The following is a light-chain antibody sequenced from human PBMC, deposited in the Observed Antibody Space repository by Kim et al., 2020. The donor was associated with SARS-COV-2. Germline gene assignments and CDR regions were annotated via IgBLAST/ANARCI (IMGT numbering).Light chain of an antibody. Sequence: IQLTQSPSSLSASVGDTVTITCRASQGIYTYLAWYQQEPGKAPKLLIYEVSTLRGGVPSRFSGSGSGTDFTLTISSLQPEDFATYYCQQFHNYPYTFGQGTKLEIK. CDR2: EVS. CDR1: QGIYTY. CDR3: QQFHNYPYT. V-gene: IGKV1-9*01. J-gene: IGKJ2*01.